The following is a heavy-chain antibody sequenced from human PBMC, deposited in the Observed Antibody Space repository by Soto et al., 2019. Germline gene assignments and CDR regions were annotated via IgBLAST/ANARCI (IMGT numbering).Heavy chain of an antibody. CDR3: ARRTGTNRYYYYGMDV. V-gene: IGHV4-34*01. CDR2: INHSGST. Sequence: PSETLSLTCAVYGGSCSGYYWSWIRQPPGKGLEWIGEINHSGSTNYNPSLKSRVTISVDTSKNQFSLKLSSVTAADTAVYYCARRTGTNRYYYYGMDVWGQGTTVTVSS. J-gene: IGHJ6*02. D-gene: IGHD1-7*01. CDR1: GGSCSGYY.